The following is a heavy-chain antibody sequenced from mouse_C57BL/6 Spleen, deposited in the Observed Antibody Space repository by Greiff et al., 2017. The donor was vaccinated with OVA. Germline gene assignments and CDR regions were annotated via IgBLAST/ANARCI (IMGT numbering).Heavy chain of an antibody. D-gene: IGHD2-5*01. CDR1: GYSITSGYY. J-gene: IGHJ4*01. CDR2: ISYDGSN. V-gene: IGHV3-6*01. CDR3: ASYSKGPYYYAMDY. Sequence: EVKLMESGPGLVKPSQSLSLTCSVTGYSITSGYYWNWIRQFPGNKLEWMGYISYDGSNNYNPSLKNRISITRDTSKNQFFLKLNSVTTEDTATYYCASYSKGPYYYAMDYWGQGTSVTVSS.